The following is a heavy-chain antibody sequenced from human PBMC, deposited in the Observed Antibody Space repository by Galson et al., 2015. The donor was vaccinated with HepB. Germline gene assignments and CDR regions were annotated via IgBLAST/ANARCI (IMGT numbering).Heavy chain of an antibody. CDR2: IYSGGST. D-gene: IGHD6-6*01. V-gene: IGHV3-53*01. CDR1: GFTVSSNY. CDR3: AREAAARLRAWYFDL. J-gene: IGHJ2*01. Sequence: SLRLSCAASGFTVSSNYMSWVRQAPGKGLEWVSVIYSGGSTYYADSVKGRFTISRDNSKNTLYLQMNSLRAEDTAVYYCAREAAARLRAWYFDLWGRGTLVTVSS.